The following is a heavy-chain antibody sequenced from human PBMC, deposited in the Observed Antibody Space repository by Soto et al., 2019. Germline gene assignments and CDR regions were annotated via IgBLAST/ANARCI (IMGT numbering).Heavy chain of an antibody. J-gene: IGHJ5*02. CDR2: ISPIFGTA. Sequence: QVQLVQSGAEVKKPGSSVKVSCKASGGTFSSYAISWVRQAPGQGLEWMGGISPIFGTANYAQKFQGRVTITSDESTGTAYMEQISLRSEGTAVYYCARTRLIASDNWFDPWGQGTLVTVSS. D-gene: IGHD6-13*01. CDR1: GGTFSSYA. V-gene: IGHV1-69*05. CDR3: ARTRLIASDNWFDP.